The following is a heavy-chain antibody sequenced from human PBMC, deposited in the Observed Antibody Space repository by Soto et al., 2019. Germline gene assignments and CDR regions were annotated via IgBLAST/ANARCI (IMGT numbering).Heavy chain of an antibody. Sequence: QVQLVQSGAEVKKPGSSVKVSSKASGGTFSSYTISWVRQAPGQGLEWMGRIIPILGIANYAQKFKSRVTITVDKSTSTAYMELSSLRSEDTAVYYCARPARIAVAPRLAFDIWGQGTMVTVSS. CDR2: IIPILGIA. D-gene: IGHD6-19*01. CDR1: GGTFSSYT. J-gene: IGHJ3*02. V-gene: IGHV1-69*02. CDR3: ARPARIAVAPRLAFDI.